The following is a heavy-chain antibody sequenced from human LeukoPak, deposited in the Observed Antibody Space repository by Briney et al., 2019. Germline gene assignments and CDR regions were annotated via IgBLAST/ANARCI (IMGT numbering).Heavy chain of an antibody. J-gene: IGHJ4*02. CDR3: ARGPVYDYVWGSYRRANHFDY. CDR2: INHSGST. D-gene: IGHD3-16*02. Sequence: SETLSLTCAVYGGSFSGYYWSWIRQPPGKGLEWIGEINHSGSTNYNPSLKSRVTISVDTSKNQFSLKLSSVTAADTAVYYCARGPVYDYVWGSYRRANHFDYWGQGTLVTVSS. V-gene: IGHV4-34*01. CDR1: GGSFSGYY.